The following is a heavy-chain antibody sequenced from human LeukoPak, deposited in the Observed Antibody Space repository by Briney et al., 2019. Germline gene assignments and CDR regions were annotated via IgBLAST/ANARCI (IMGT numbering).Heavy chain of an antibody. V-gene: IGHV1-18*01. CDR3: ARASSSFRGVIITLYY. J-gene: IGHJ4*02. D-gene: IGHD3-10*01. Sequence: GASVKVSCKASGYTFNSYGISWVRQAPGQGLEWMGWISAYNGNTNYAQKLQGRVTMTTDTSTSTAYMELRSLRSDDTAVYSCARASSSFRGVIITLYYWGQGTLVTVSS. CDR2: ISAYNGNT. CDR1: GYTFNSYG.